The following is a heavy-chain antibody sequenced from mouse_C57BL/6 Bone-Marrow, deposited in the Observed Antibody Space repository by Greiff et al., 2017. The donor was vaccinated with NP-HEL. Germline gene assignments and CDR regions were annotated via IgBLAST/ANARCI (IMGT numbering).Heavy chain of an antibody. J-gene: IGHJ2*01. CDR3: ARRQLRLLYFDY. V-gene: IGHV14-3*01. D-gene: IGHD3-2*02. CDR1: GFNIKNTY. Sequence: EVKLLESVAELVRPGASVKLSCTASGFNIKNTYMHWVKQRPEQGLEWIGRIDPANGNTKYAPKFQGKATITADTSSNTAYLQLSSLTSEDTAIYYCARRQLRLLYFDYWGQGTTLTVSS. CDR2: IDPANGNT.